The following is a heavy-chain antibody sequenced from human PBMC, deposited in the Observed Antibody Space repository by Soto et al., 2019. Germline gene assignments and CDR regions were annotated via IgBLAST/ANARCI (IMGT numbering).Heavy chain of an antibody. CDR2: ISWNSGSI. D-gene: IGHD1-1*01. J-gene: IGHJ6*03. V-gene: IGHV3-9*01. CDR1: GFTFDDYA. Sequence: GGSLRLSCAASGFTFDDYAMHWVRQAPGKGLEWVSGISWNSGSIGYADSVKGRFTISRDNAKNSLYLQMNSLRAEDTALYYCAKDNADNPYYYMDVWGKGTTVTVSS. CDR3: AKDNADNPYYYMDV.